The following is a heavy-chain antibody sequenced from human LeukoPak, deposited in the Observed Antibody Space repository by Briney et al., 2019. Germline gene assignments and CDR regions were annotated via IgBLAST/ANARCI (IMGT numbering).Heavy chain of an antibody. V-gene: IGHV1-69*05. D-gene: IGHD3-22*01. CDR2: IIPIFGTA. Sequence: SVKVSCKASGGTFSSYAISWVRQAPGQGLEWMGRIIPIFGTANYAQKFQGRVTITTDESTSTAYMELSSLRSEDTAVYFCARAYYHDVSSYQGFDFWGQGTLVTVSS. CDR1: GGTFSSYA. J-gene: IGHJ4*02. CDR3: ARAYYHDVSSYQGFDF.